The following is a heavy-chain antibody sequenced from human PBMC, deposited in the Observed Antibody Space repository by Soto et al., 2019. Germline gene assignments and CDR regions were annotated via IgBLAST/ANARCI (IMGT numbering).Heavy chain of an antibody. CDR2: MYTSGST. V-gene: IGHV4-4*07. CDR1: GGSISNYY. D-gene: IGHD3-22*01. J-gene: IGHJ5*02. CDR3: ARKAYYYDSSGYYHKGRGVNWFDP. Sequence: SETLSLTCTVSGGSISNYYWTWIRQPAGKGLEWIGRMYTSGSTNYNPSLKSRVTMSVDTSKNQFSLNLSSVTAADTAVYYCARKAYYYDSSGYYHKGRGVNWFDPWGQGTLVTVSS.